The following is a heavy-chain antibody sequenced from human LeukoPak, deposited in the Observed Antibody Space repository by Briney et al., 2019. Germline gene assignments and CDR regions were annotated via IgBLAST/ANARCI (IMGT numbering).Heavy chain of an antibody. CDR2: INWNGGST. CDR3: AKDFITYYDFWSGYPYYFDY. D-gene: IGHD3-3*01. V-gene: IGHV3-20*04. CDR1: GFTFDDYG. J-gene: IGHJ4*02. Sequence: GGSLRLSCAASGFTFDDYGMSWVRQAPGKGLEWVSGINWNGGSTGYADSVKGRFTISRDNAKNSLYLQMNSLRAEDTALYYCAKDFITYYDFWSGYPYYFDYWGQGTLVTVSS.